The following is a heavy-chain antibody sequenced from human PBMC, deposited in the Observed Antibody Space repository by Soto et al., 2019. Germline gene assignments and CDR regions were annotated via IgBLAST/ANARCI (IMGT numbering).Heavy chain of an antibody. V-gene: IGHV3-30-3*01. J-gene: IGHJ3*02. CDR2: ISYDGSNK. CDR3: ARDFNGMATISVRVRGWVHDAFDI. D-gene: IGHD5-12*01. CDR1: GFTFSSYA. Sequence: QVQLVESGGGVVQPGRSLRLSCAASGFTFSSYAMHWVRQAPGKGLEWVAVISYDGSNKYYADSVKGRFTISRDNSKNTLYLQMNSLRAEDTAVYYCARDFNGMATISVRVRGWVHDAFDIWGQGTMVTVSS.